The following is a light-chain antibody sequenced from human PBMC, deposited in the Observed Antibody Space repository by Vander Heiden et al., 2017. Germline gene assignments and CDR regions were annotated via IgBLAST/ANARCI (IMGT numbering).Light chain of an antibody. V-gene: IGLV1-40*01. CDR3: QSYDSSLSGPVV. J-gene: IGLJ2*01. CDR2: GNN. Sequence: QSVLTQPPSVSGPPGQRVTLSCTGSSSNIGAGYDVHWYQQLPGSAPKLLIYGNNNRPSGVPDRFSASKSGTSAALAITGLQAEDEADYYCQSYDSSLSGPVVFGGGTKLTVL. CDR1: SSNIGAGYD.